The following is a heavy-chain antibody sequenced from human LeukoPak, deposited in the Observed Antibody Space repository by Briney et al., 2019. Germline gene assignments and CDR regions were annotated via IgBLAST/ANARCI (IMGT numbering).Heavy chain of an antibody. CDR1: GGSISSYY. CDR3: ARHRRYCSGGSCYVGAFDI. J-gene: IGHJ3*02. D-gene: IGHD2-15*01. Sequence: ASETLSLTCTVSGGSISSYYWSWIRQPPGKGLEWIGYIYYSGSTNYNPSLKSRVTISVDTSKNQFSLKLSSVTAADTAVYYCARHRRYCSGGSCYVGAFDIWGQGTMVTVSS. V-gene: IGHV4-59*08. CDR2: IYYSGST.